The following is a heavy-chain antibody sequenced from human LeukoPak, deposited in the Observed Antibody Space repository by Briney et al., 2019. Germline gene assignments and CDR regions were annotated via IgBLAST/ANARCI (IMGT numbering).Heavy chain of an antibody. CDR1: GGSIGGYY. J-gene: IGHJ3*02. V-gene: IGHV4-59*01. Sequence: SETLSLTCTVSGGSIGGYYWNWIRQSPEEGLECIGYIYYTGNTDYNPSLKSRVTISVDTSKNQFSLKLSSVTAADTAVYYCARDRVPREYYHRSLADAFDIWGQGTLVTVSS. CDR2: IYYTGNT. CDR3: ARDRVPREYYHRSLADAFDI. D-gene: IGHD2/OR15-2a*01.